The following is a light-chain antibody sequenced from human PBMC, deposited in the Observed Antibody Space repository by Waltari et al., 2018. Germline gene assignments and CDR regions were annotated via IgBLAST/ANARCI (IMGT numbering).Light chain of an antibody. CDR3: CSYANMVTLFVV. CDR1: STDAGPHTY. V-gene: IGLV2-14*03. Sequence: QSALTQPASVSGSPGQSITISCTGSSTDAGPHTYFSWSQQHPGKAPKLITYDVSHRPSGISNRFSGSRSGDTASLTISGLQAEDEADYFCCSYANMVTLFVVFGGGTKLTVL. CDR2: DVS. J-gene: IGLJ2*01.